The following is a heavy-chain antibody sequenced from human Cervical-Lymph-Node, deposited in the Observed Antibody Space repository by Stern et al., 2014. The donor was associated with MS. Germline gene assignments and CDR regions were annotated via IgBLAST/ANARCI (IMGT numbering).Heavy chain of an antibody. V-gene: IGHV1-2*04. CDR2: INPNSGDT. Sequence: QVQLVQSGAEVKKPGASVKISCKASEYTFTGYYIHWVRQAPGHGLEWMGWINPNSGDTNYAQKFQGWVTMTRDTSIGTAYLELSSLRSNDTAVYYCARSVRLVRSSTNGWLAHWGQGTLVTVSP. CDR3: ARSVRLVRSSTNGWLAH. J-gene: IGHJ5*02. D-gene: IGHD2-2*01. CDR1: EYTFTGYY.